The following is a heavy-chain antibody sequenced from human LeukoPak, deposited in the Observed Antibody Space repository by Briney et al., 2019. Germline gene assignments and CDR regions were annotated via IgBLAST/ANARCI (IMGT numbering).Heavy chain of an antibody. J-gene: IGHJ4*02. CDR3: ARGYGDYEDYFDY. D-gene: IGHD4-17*01. V-gene: IGHV1-69*05. CDR2: IIPIFGTA. Sequence: SVKVSCKASGGTFSSYAISWVRQAPGQGLEWMGGIIPIFGTANYAQKFQGRVTMTRDTSISTAYMELSRLRSDDTAVYYCARGYGDYEDYFDYWGQGTLVTVSS. CDR1: GGTFSSYA.